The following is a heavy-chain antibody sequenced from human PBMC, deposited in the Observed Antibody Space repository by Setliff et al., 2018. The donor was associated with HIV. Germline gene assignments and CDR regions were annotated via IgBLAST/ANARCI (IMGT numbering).Heavy chain of an antibody. CDR2: IYWADDK. Sequence: GPTLVNPTQTLTLTCTFSGFSFMSGAGVAWIRQPPGKALEWLALIYWADDKRYSPSLRSRLTITKDTSKNQVVLTMTNIDPVDTATYYCAHKEVRESGYYWYYMDVWGKGTTVTVSS. J-gene: IGHJ6*03. CDR1: GFSFMSGAG. D-gene: IGHD3-3*01. CDR3: AHKEVRESGYYWYYMDV. V-gene: IGHV2-5*02.